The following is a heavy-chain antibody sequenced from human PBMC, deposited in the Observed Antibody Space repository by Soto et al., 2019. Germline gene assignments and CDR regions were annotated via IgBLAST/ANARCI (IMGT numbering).Heavy chain of an antibody. CDR2: INPSGGST. D-gene: IGHD4-17*01. J-gene: IGHJ3*02. CDR3: ASDYGAFDI. Sequence: EASVKVSCKASGYTFTSYGISWVRQAPGQGHEWMGIINPSGGSTSYAQKFQGRVTMTRDTSTSTVYMELSSLRSEDTAVYYCASDYGAFDIWGQGTMVTVSS. CDR1: GYTFTSYG. V-gene: IGHV1-46*03.